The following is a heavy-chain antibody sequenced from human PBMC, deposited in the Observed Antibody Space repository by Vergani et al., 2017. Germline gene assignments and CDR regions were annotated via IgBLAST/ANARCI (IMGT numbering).Heavy chain of an antibody. J-gene: IGHJ5*02. D-gene: IGHD3-10*01. Sequence: QVQLVQSGAEVKKPGSSVKVSCKSSGGTFSNHVLAWVRQAPGQGLEWMGGILPLFGTPTYAQRFQGRVTITADHSTGTVNLELWSLTSDDTAVYFCARDSQYGSGREPWGQGTQVIVSS. CDR3: ARDSQYGSGREP. CDR1: GGTFSNHV. CDR2: ILPLFGTP. V-gene: IGHV1-69*01.